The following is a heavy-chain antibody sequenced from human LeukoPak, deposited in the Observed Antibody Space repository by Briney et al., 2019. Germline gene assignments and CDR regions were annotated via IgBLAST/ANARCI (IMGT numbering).Heavy chain of an antibody. Sequence: GGSLRLSCAASGFTFSTYAMSWVRQAPGKGLEWVSLISGSGGSTYYADSVKGRFTISRDNGKNTLSLQMNSLRAEDTALYYCAKERLTTTTFDSWGRGTLVTVSS. CDR1: GFTFSTYA. D-gene: IGHD4-11*01. V-gene: IGHV3-23*01. J-gene: IGHJ4*02. CDR2: ISGSGGST. CDR3: AKERLTTTTFDS.